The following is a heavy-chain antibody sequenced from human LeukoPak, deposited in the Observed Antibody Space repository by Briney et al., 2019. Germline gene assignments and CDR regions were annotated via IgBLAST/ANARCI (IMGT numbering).Heavy chain of an antibody. Sequence: EASVKVSCKASGYTFTSYGISWVRQAPGQGLEWMGWMNPNSGSTGYAQKFQGRVTMTRSTSISTAYMELGSLTSEDTAVYYCARVSLGYCSGGTCYFQDHWGQGTLVTVSS. CDR2: MNPNSGST. CDR3: ARVSLGYCSGGTCYFQDH. V-gene: IGHV1-8*02. J-gene: IGHJ4*02. D-gene: IGHD2-15*01. CDR1: GYTFTSYG.